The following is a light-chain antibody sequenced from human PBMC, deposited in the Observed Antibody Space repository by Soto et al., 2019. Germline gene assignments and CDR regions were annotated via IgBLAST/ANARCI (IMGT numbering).Light chain of an antibody. Sequence: QSALTQPASVSGSPGQSITIYCTGTSSDVGAYKYVSWYQQHPGKAPKLMIYDVTNRPSGVSNRFSGSKSGNTASLTISGLQAEDEADYYCSSYTSGSTLVFGGGTKLTVL. CDR1: SSDVGAYKY. CDR3: SSYTSGSTLV. J-gene: IGLJ2*01. CDR2: DVT. V-gene: IGLV2-14*01.